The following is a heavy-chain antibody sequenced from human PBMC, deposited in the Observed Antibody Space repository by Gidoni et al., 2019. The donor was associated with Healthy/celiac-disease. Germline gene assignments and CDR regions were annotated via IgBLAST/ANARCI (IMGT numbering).Heavy chain of an antibody. D-gene: IGHD6-25*01. CDR3: ARDRGSAGDFDY. CDR2: FSAYNGNT. Sequence: QVQLVQPGAEVKKPGASLKVSCKPSGYTFTSYGIRWVRQAPGQGLEWRGWFSAYNGNTNYARKLQSRVTMTTGTSTSTAYMELRSLRADDTAVYYCARDRGSAGDFDYWGQGTLVTVSS. V-gene: IGHV1-18*01. J-gene: IGHJ4*02. CDR1: GYTFTSYG.